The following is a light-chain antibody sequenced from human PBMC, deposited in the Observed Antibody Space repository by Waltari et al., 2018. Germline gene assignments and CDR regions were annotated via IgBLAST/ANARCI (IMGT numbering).Light chain of an antibody. CDR1: QSVSRW. V-gene: IGKV3-20*01. J-gene: IGKJ1*01. CDR3: QKYGTLPAT. CDR2: GAS. Sequence: EIVLTQSPGTLSLSPGERATLSCRASQSVSRWLAWYQQKPGQPPRLLIYGASSRATGIPDRFSGSWSGTDFSLTISRLEPEDFAVYYCQKYGTLPATFGQGTRVEVK.